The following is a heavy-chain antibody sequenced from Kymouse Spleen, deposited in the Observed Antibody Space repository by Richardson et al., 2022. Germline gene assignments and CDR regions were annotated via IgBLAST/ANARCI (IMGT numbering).Heavy chain of an antibody. CDR1: GFTFSSYW. Sequence: EVQLVESGGGLVQPGGSLRLSCAASGFTFSSYWMHWVRQAPGKGLVWVSRINSDGSSTSYADSVKGRFTISRDNAKNTLYLQMNSLRAEDTAVYYCARGDDSSGYYYGPFDYWGQGTLVTVSS. J-gene: IGHJ4*02. D-gene: IGHD3-22*01. CDR3: ARGDDSSGYYYGPFDY. CDR2: INSDGSST. V-gene: IGHV3-74*01.